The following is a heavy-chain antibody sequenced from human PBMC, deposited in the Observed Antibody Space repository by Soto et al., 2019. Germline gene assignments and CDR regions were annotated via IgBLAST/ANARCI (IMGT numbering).Heavy chain of an antibody. V-gene: IGHV1-3*01. CDR1: GYTFTSYA. J-gene: IGHJ4*02. CDR3: ARAASHPDY. CDR2: MNADNGDS. Sequence: QVQLVQSGAEVKKPGASVKVSCKASGYTFTSYAIYWVRQAPGQRLEWMGWMNADNGDSKYSQKSQXXXTXPRDTSASTAYMELSSLTSEDTAVYYCARAASHPDYWGQGTLVTVSS.